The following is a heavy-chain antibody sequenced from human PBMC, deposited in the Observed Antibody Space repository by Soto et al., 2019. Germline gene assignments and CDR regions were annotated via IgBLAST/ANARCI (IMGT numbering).Heavy chain of an antibody. CDR3: ARDPVAVVPAAYPYNWFDP. J-gene: IGHJ5*02. V-gene: IGHV3-11*01. D-gene: IGHD2-2*01. Sequence: GGSLRLSCAASGFTFSDYYMSWIRQAPGKGLEWVSYISSSGSTIYYADSVKGRFTISRDNAKNSLYLQMNSLRAEDTAVYYCARDPVAVVPAAYPYNWFDPWGQGTLVTVSS. CDR2: ISSSGSTI. CDR1: GFTFSDYY.